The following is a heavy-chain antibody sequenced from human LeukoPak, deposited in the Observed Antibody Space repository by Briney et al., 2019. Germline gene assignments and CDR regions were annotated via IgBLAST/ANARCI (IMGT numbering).Heavy chain of an antibody. D-gene: IGHD6-13*01. CDR1: KVTFSNYW. J-gene: IGHJ4*02. V-gene: IGHV3-74*01. Sequence: PGGSLRLSCTASKVTFSNYWMHWVRQAPGKGLVGVSRINTDGTTTNYADSVRGRFTISRDNAKNTLYLQMNSLRAEDTALYYCATPGIRDQYDFDSWGQGTLVTVSS. CDR3: ATPGIRDQYDFDS. CDR2: INTDGTTT.